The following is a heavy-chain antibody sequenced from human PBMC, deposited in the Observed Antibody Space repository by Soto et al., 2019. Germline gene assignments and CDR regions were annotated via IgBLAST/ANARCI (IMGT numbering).Heavy chain of an antibody. Sequence: GGSLRLSCAASGFTFSDYYMSWIRQAPGKGLEWVSYISSSGSTIYYADSVKGRFTISRDNAKNSLYLQMNSLRAEDTAVYYCARFMVWGYDSALDIWGQGTMVTVSS. CDR1: GFTFSDYY. V-gene: IGHV3-11*01. J-gene: IGHJ3*02. CDR2: ISSSGSTI. D-gene: IGHD5-12*01. CDR3: ARFMVWGYDSALDI.